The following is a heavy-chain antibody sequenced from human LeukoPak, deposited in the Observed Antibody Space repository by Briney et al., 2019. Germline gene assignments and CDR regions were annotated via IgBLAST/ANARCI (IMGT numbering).Heavy chain of an antibody. CDR1: GGSISSSSYY. Sequence: PSETLSLTCTVSGGSISSSSYYWGWIRQPPGKGLEWIGSIYYSVTTYYNPSLKSRVTISADTSKNQFSLKLNSVTAADTAVYYCARREGVGATSLYYYMDVWGKGTTVTISS. V-gene: IGHV4-39*07. D-gene: IGHD1-26*01. J-gene: IGHJ6*03. CDR3: ARREGVGATSLYYYMDV. CDR2: IYYSVTT.